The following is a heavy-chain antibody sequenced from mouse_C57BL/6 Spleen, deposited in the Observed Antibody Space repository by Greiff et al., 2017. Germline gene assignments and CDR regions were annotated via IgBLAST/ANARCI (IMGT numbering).Heavy chain of an antibody. CDR2: IWSGGST. D-gene: IGHD3-2*02. V-gene: IGHV2-2*01. Sequence: VQVVESGPGLVQPSQSLSITCTVSGFSLTSYGVHWVRQSPGKGLEWLGVIWSGGSTDYNAAFISRLSLSKDNSKSQVFFKMNSLQADDTAIYYCARQLRLENYFDYWGQGTTLTVSS. CDR3: ARQLRLENYFDY. CDR1: GFSLTSYG. J-gene: IGHJ2*01.